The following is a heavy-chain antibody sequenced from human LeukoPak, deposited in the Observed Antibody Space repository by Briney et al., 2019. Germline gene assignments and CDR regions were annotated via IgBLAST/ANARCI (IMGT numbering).Heavy chain of an antibody. Sequence: SETLSLTCAVSGGFISSGGYSWSWIRQPPGKGMEWIAYIYYTGNTYFNPSLKSRVTISVDTSKNQFSLKLSSVTAADTAVYYCARVLAAAGNNWFDPWGQGTLVTVSS. V-gene: IGHV4-30-4*07. D-gene: IGHD6-13*01. CDR2: IYYTGNT. J-gene: IGHJ5*02. CDR3: ARVLAAAGNNWFDP. CDR1: GGFISSGGYS.